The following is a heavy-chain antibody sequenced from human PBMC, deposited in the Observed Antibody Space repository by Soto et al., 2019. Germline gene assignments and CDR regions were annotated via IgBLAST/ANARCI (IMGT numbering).Heavy chain of an antibody. D-gene: IGHD3-22*01. CDR2: INPSDGGT. J-gene: IGHJ4*02. Sequence: ASGYTFTSYYMHWVRQAPGQGLEWMGIINPSDGGTTYAQKFQGRVTMTRDTSTSTIYMELNSLRTEDTAVYFCARDPGHHDSSGYYGHWGPGTLVTVSS. CDR1: GYTFTSYY. V-gene: IGHV1-46*01. CDR3: ARDPGHHDSSGYYGH.